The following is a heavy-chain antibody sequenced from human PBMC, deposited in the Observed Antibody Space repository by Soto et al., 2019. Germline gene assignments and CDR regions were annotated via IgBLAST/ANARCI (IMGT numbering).Heavy chain of an antibody. V-gene: IGHV3-73*01. CDR1: GFIFSDSA. CDR3: TVRFCSGGTCYADY. CDR2: IRSKGNSYAT. Sequence: GGSLRLSCAASGFIFSDSAIHWVRQASGKGLEWVGRIRSKGNSYATAYAASVKGRLTISRDDSRKTAYLQMNSLQTDDTAVYYCTVRFCSGGTCYADYWGHGTLVTVSS. J-gene: IGHJ4*01. D-gene: IGHD2-15*01.